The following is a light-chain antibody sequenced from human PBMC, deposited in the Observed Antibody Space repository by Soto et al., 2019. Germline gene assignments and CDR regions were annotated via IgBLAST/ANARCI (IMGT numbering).Light chain of an antibody. J-gene: IGKJ1*01. CDR1: QGISTF. V-gene: IGKV1-27*01. CDR3: QQYNSYWT. CDR2: ATS. Sequence: DIQMTQSPSSLSASVGDRVTITCRASQGISTFLAWYQHKPGKVPNLLISATSTLQSGVPSRFSGSGSGTEFTLTISSLQPDDFATYYCQQYNSYWTFGQGTKVDIK.